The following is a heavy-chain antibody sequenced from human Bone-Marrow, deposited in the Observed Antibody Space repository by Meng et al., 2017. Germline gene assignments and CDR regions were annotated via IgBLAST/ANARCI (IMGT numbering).Heavy chain of an antibody. Sequence: QVQLQESGPGLVKPSQNLSLTCTVSGGSISSNDYYWSWFRQSPGKGLEWIGYIYYSESTYYNPSLKSRVTISVDTSKNQFSLRLSSVTAADTAVYYCARESSSGSYYFDYWGQGTLVTVSS. CDR2: IYYSEST. V-gene: IGHV4-30-4*01. CDR1: GGSISSNDYY. J-gene: IGHJ4*02. D-gene: IGHD6-19*01. CDR3: ARESSSGSYYFDY.